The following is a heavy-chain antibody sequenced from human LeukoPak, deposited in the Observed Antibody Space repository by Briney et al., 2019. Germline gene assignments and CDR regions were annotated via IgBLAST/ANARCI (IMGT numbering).Heavy chain of an antibody. V-gene: IGHV3-74*01. CDR3: AISTSRDGNYYYYYGMDV. J-gene: IGHJ6*04. CDR2: INSDGSST. D-gene: IGHD2-2*01. CDR1: GFTFSSYW. Sequence: GGSLRLSCAASGFTFSSYWMHWVRQAPGKALVWVSRINSDGSSTSYADSVKGRFTISRDNAKNTLYLQMNSLRAEDTAVYYCAISTSRDGNYYYYYGMDVWGKGTTVTVSS.